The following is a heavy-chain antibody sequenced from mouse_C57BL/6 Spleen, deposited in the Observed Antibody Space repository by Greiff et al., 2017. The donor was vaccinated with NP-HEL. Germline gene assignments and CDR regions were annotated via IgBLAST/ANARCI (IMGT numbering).Heavy chain of an antibody. D-gene: IGHD1-1*01. V-gene: IGHV14-4*01. CDR2: IDPENGDT. CDR3: TTYYGSSPYYFDY. Sequence: VQLQHSGAELVRPGASVKLSCTASGFNIKDDYMHWVKQRPEQGLEWIGWIDPENGDTEYASKFQGKATITADTSSNTAYLQLSSLTSEDTAVYYCTTYYGSSPYYFDYWGQGTTLTVSS. J-gene: IGHJ2*01. CDR1: GFNIKDDY.